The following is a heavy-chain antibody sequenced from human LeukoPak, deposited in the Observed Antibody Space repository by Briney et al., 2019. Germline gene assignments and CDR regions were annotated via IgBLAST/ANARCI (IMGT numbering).Heavy chain of an antibody. CDR2: IYDGGGT. Sequence: NPSETLSLTCTVSGGSISSIGYYWGWIRQPPGRGLEWIGSIYDGGGTYYSPSLKSRVTISVDTSKNQFSLKLSSVTAADTAVYYFAGLTGYSSSPEFMEVWGKVTTVTVSS. CDR3: AGLTGYSSSPEFMEV. D-gene: IGHD6-13*01. J-gene: IGHJ6*03. CDR1: GGSISSIGYY. V-gene: IGHV4-39*01.